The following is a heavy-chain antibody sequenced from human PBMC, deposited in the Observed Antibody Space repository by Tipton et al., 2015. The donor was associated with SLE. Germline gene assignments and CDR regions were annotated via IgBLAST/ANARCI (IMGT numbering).Heavy chain of an antibody. CDR3: ASEKADWYFDL. Sequence: SLRLSCAASGFTFSSYAMHWVRQAPGKGLEWVAVISYDGSNKYYADSVKGRFTISRDNSKNTLYLQMNSLRAEDTAVYYCASEKADWYFDLWGRGTLVTVSS. CDR2: ISYDGSNK. V-gene: IGHV3-30-3*01. CDR1: GFTFSSYA. J-gene: IGHJ2*01.